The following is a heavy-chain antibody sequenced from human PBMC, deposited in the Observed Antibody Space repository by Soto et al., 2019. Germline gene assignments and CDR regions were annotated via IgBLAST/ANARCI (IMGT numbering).Heavy chain of an antibody. CDR3: ARARNIYYYDSSGPLDY. Sequence: SGKVSCKASGGTFSSYAISWVRQAPGQGLEWMGGIIPIFGTANYAQKFQGRVTITADESTSTAYMELSSLRSEDTAVYYCARARNIYYYDSSGPLDYWGQGTLVTVSS. CDR1: GGTFSSYA. D-gene: IGHD3-22*01. J-gene: IGHJ4*02. V-gene: IGHV1-69*13. CDR2: IIPIFGTA.